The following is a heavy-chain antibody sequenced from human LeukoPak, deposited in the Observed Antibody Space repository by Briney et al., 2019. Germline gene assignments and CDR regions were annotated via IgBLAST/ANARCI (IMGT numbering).Heavy chain of an antibody. D-gene: IGHD2-2*01. CDR1: SGSVNSYY. V-gene: IGHV4-59*02. Sequence: KSSETLSLTGTVSSGSVNSYYWSWIRQPPGKGLEWIGYIYYSGSTNYNPSLKSRVTISVDTSKNQFSLKLSSVTAADTAVYYCARVPAAPRLYMDVWGQGTTVIVSS. CDR2: IYYSGST. J-gene: IGHJ6*02. CDR3: ARVPAAPRLYMDV.